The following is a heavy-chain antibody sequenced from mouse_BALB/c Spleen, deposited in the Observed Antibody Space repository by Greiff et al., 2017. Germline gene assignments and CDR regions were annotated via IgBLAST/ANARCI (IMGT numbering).Heavy chain of an antibody. V-gene: IGHV5-17*02. J-gene: IGHJ3*01. CDR2: ISSGSTTI. CDR3: ATEYDKGTY. CDR1: GFTFSSFG. Sequence: EVQRVESGGGLVQPGGSRKLSCAASGFTFSSFGMHWVRQAPEKGLEWVAFISSGSTTIYYADTVKGRFTISRDNPKNTLFLQMTSLRSEDTAMYYCATEYDKGTYWGQGTLVTVSA. D-gene: IGHD2-4*01.